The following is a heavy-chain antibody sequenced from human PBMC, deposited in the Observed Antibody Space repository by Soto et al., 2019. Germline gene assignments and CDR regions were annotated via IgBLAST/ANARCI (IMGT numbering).Heavy chain of an antibody. V-gene: IGHV4-61*01. CDR1: VGSISSRNYY. CDR3: AREGAYGDTP. CDR2: ISYSGST. D-gene: IGHD4-17*01. Sequence: EILLHTCTDCVGSISSRNYYGAWVRQPPGKGLEWIGNISYSGSTNYNPSLKSRVTISRDTSKNQFSLKLSSVTTADTAVYYCAREGAYGDTPWGQGTLVTVSS. J-gene: IGHJ5*02.